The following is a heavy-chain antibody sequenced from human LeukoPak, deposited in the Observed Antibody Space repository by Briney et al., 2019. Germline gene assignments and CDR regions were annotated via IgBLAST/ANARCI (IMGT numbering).Heavy chain of an antibody. D-gene: IGHD6-19*01. J-gene: IGHJ4*02. CDR3: ARAIAVAGAGFLGY. CDR2: ISAYNGNT. CDR1: GYTFTSYG. Sequence: ASVKVSCKASGYTFTSYGISWVRQAPGQGLEWMGWISAYNGNTNYAQKLQGRVTMTTDTSTSTAYMELRSLRPDDTAVYYCARAIAVAGAGFLGYWGQGTLVTVSS. V-gene: IGHV1-18*01.